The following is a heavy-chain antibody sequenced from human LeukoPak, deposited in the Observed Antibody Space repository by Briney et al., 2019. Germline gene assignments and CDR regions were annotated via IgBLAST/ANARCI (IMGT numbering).Heavy chain of an antibody. J-gene: IGHJ4*02. CDR2: IYYSGST. CDR1: GGSISSSSYY. V-gene: IGHV4-39*01. Sequence: PSETLSLTCTVSGGSISSSSYYWGWIRQSPGKGLEWIGSIYYSGSTYHNPSLKSRVTISVDTSKNQFSLKLSSVTAADTAVYYCARQWGHYDFWSGYQYYFDYWGQGTLVTVSS. CDR3: ARQWGHYDFWSGYQYYFDY. D-gene: IGHD3-3*01.